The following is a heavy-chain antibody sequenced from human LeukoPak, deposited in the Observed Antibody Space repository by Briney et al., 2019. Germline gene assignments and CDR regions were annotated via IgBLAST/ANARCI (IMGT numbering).Heavy chain of an antibody. CDR1: GYTFTGYY. J-gene: IGHJ4*02. CDR3: ARGFSSWYLSPYYLEY. V-gene: IGHV1-2*02. Sequence: ASVKVSCKASGYTFTGYYMHWVRQAPGQALEGMGWINPNSGGTNYAQKFQGRVTMTRDTSITTAYMELSRLRSDDTAVYYCARGFSSWYLSPYYLEYCGQGTPVTVSS. CDR2: INPNSGGT. D-gene: IGHD6-13*01.